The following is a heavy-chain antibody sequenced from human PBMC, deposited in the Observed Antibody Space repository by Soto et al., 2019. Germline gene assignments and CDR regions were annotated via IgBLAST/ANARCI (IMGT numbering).Heavy chain of an antibody. V-gene: IGHV3-30*18. J-gene: IGHJ4*02. CDR1: GFTFSVYG. CDR3: AKPYGSRSYTFDYFDP. D-gene: IGHD3-10*01. CDR2: ISYDGTYD. Sequence: QLHLVESGGGVVQPGRSLRLSCAASGFTFSVYGMHWVRQAPGKGLEWVAVISYDGTYDYYADSVKGRVTITRDNSRNTLFLQMSSLRADDRPLYYCAKPYGSRSYTFDYFDPWGQGTLVTVSS.